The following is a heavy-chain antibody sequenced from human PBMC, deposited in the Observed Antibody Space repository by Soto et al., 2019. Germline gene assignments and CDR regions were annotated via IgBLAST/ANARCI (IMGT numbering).Heavy chain of an antibody. CDR3: AKDQSDIVVVPAASYYYYGMDV. Sequence: GGSLRLSCAASGFTFSSYAMSWVRQAPGKGLEWVSAISGSGGSTYYADSVKGRFTISRDNSKNTLYLQMNSLRAEDTAVYYCAKDQSDIVVVPAASYYYYGMDVWGQGTTVTV. J-gene: IGHJ6*02. CDR1: GFTFSSYA. D-gene: IGHD2-2*01. CDR2: ISGSGGST. V-gene: IGHV3-23*01.